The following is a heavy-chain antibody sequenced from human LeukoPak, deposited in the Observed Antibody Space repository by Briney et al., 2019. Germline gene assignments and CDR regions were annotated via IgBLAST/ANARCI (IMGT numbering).Heavy chain of an antibody. D-gene: IGHD5-12*01. CDR1: GGSISSYY. CDR2: IYYSGST. Sequence: NSSETLSLTCTVSGGSISSYYWSWIRQPPGKGLGWIGYIYYSGSTNYNPSLKSRVTISVDTSKNQFSLKLSSVTAADTAVYYCAGMATILSPRFDYWGQGTLVTVSS. J-gene: IGHJ4*02. V-gene: IGHV4-59*01. CDR3: AGMATILSPRFDY.